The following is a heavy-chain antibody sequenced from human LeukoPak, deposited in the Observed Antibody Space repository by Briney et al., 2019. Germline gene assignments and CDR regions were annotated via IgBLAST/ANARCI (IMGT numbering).Heavy chain of an antibody. CDR2: TYYRSKWYN. V-gene: IGHV6-1*01. D-gene: IGHD3-22*01. CDR3: ARDLDDYYDSSGFDY. J-gene: IGHJ4*02. CDR1: GDSVSSNSVT. Sequence: SQTLSLTCAIPGDSVSSNSVTWNWIRQSPSRGLEWLGRTYYRSKWYNDYAVSVKSRITINPDTSKNQFSLQLNSVTPEDTAVYYCARDLDDYYDSSGFDYWGQGTLVTVSS.